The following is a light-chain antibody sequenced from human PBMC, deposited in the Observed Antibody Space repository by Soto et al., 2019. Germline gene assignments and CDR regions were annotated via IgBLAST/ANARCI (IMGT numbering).Light chain of an antibody. CDR2: LNSDGSH. V-gene: IGLV4-69*01. CDR3: QTWGTGIHV. CDR1: SGHSSYA. Sequence: QLVLTQSPSASASLGASVKLTCTLSSGHSSYAIAWHQQQPEKGPRYLMKLNSDGSHSKGDGIPDRFSGSSSGAERYLIISSLQSEDEADYYCQTWGTGIHVFGTGTKVTV. J-gene: IGLJ1*01.